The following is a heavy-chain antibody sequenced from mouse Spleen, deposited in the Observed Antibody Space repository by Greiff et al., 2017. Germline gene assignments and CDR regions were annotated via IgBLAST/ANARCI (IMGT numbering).Heavy chain of an antibody. V-gene: IGHV1-64*01. D-gene: IGHD2-4*01. Sequence: QVQLQQPGAELVKPGASVKLSCKASGYTFTSYWMHWVKQRPGQGLEWIGMIHPNSGSTNYNEKFKSKATLTVDKSSSTAYMQLSSLTSEDSAVYYCARLGDYEDAWFAYWGQGTLVTVSA. CDR1: GYTFTSYW. CDR3: ARLGDYEDAWFAY. J-gene: IGHJ3*01. CDR2: IHPNSGST.